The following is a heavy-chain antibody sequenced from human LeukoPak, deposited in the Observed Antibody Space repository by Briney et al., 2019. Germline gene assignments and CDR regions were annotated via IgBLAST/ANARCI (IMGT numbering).Heavy chain of an antibody. CDR3: ARLYSSSWYPNWFDP. CDR1: GYTFTSYD. CDR2: MNPNSGNT. V-gene: IGHV1-8*01. D-gene: IGHD6-13*01. J-gene: IGHJ5*02. Sequence: GASGKVSCKASGYTFTSYDINWVRQATGQGLEWMGWMNPNSGNTGYAQKFQGRVTMTRNTSISTAYMELSSLRSEDTAVYYCARLYSSSWYPNWFDPWGQGTLVTVSS.